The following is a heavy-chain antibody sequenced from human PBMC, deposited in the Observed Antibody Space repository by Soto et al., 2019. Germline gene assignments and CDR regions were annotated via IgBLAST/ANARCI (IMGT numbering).Heavy chain of an antibody. V-gene: IGHV4-31*03. CDR2: IYYSGST. CDR1: GGSISSGGYY. Sequence: QVQLQESGPGLVKPSQTLSLTCTVSGGSISSGGYYWSWIRQHPGKGLAWIGYIYYSGSTYYNPSLKSRVTISVDTSKNPSSLKLSSVTAADTAVYYCARASGDIVVVPAARTFDYWGQGTLVTVSS. CDR3: ARASGDIVVVPAARTFDY. J-gene: IGHJ4*02. D-gene: IGHD2-2*01.